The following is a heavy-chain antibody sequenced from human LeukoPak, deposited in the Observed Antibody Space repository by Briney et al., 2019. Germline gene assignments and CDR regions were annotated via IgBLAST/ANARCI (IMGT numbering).Heavy chain of an antibody. CDR3: ARHRAYSSSSPFDY. V-gene: IGHV4-59*08. J-gene: IGHJ4*02. Sequence: SETLSLTCTVSGGSISSYYWSWIRQPPGKGLEWIGYIYYTGSTNYNPSPKSRVTMFVDMSKNQFSLRLSSVTAADTAVYYCARHRAYSSSSPFDYWGQGTLVTVSS. CDR1: GGSISSYY. D-gene: IGHD6-6*01. CDR2: IYYTGST.